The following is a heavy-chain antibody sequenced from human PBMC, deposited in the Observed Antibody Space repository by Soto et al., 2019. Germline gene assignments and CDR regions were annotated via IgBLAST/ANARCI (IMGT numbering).Heavy chain of an antibody. D-gene: IGHD2-15*01. J-gene: IGHJ4*02. V-gene: IGHV1-2*02. Sequence: SVKVSCKSSGYTCTRYYLHSVRQAPGHGLEWMGWINPNSGTTKHAQDFQDRVTLTRDTSISSAYLELKDIRSDDTAVYYCARGSGRGYCSRGSCPPFDSWGRGTLVTASS. CDR1: GYTCTRYY. CDR3: ARGSGRGYCSRGSCPPFDS. CDR2: INPNSGTT.